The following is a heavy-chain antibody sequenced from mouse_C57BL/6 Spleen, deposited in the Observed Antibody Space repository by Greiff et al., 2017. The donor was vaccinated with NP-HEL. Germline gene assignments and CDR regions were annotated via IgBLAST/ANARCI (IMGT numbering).Heavy chain of an antibody. J-gene: IGHJ3*01. V-gene: IGHV1-15*01. CDR2: IDPETGGT. D-gene: IGHD2-5*01. CDR3: TRGDYSNPWFAY. Sequence: QVQLKESGAELVRPGASVTLSCKASGYTFTDYEMHWVKQTPVHGLEWIGAIDPETGGTAYNQKFKGKAILTADKSSSTAYMELRSLTSEDSAVYYCTRGDYSNPWFAYWGQGTLVTVSA. CDR1: GYTFTDYE.